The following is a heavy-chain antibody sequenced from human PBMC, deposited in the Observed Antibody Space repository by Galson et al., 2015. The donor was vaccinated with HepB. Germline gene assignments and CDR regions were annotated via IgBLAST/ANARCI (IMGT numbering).Heavy chain of an antibody. CDR3: ARDRSNNEF. V-gene: IGHV1-18*01. CDR1: GYTFNDYG. J-gene: IGHJ4*02. D-gene: IGHD2-8*01. CDR2: ISAYNGNT. Sequence: SVKVSCKASGYTFNDYGISWVRQAPGQGLEWMGWISAYNGNTDYAQNFQSRVTMTTDTSTTTTYMELTSLTPDDTAMYYCARDRSNNEFWGQGTLVTVSS.